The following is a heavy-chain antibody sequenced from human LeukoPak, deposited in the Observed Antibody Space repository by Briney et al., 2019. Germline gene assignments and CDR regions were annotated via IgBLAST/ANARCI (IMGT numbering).Heavy chain of an antibody. D-gene: IGHD2-15*01. CDR1: GFTLSSYE. CDR3: ASTQRGDYFDY. CDR2: IYSGGST. Sequence: GGSLRLSCTASGFTLSSYEMSWIRQAPGKGLEWVSVIYSGGSTYYADSVKGRFTISRDKSKNTLYLQMNSLRAEDTAVYYCASTQRGDYFDYWGQGTLVTVSS. J-gene: IGHJ4*02. V-gene: IGHV3-66*01.